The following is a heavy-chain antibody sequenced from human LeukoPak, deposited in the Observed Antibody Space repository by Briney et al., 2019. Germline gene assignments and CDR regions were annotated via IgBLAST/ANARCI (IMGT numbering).Heavy chain of an antibody. Sequence: GGSRRLSCAPSGFTFSIYETNWVPEAPGKALEWVSYISSSGNHKYYGDSVKGRFTLSKENAKKSLSMQMNSMRAEDTAIYYCARSNRDVFDMWGQGTVVTVSS. CDR1: GFTFSIYE. CDR3: ARSNRDVFDM. J-gene: IGHJ3*02. V-gene: IGHV3-48*03. D-gene: IGHD2/OR15-2a*01. CDR2: ISSSGNHK.